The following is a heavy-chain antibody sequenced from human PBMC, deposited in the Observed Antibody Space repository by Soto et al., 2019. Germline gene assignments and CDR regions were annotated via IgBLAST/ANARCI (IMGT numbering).Heavy chain of an antibody. CDR1: GGTFSRHA. V-gene: IGHV1-69*01. J-gene: IGHJ5*02. Sequence: QVQLVQSGSEVKMPGSSVKVSCKTSGGTFSRHAINWVRQAPGPGLEWMGGIIPLFGTTNYAQKFKGRVTISADESSSTADMELSSLTSEDAAVYYCARAAIRGSSWYFWFDPWGQGTLVTVSS. CDR3: ARAAIRGSSWYFWFDP. D-gene: IGHD6-13*01. CDR2: IIPLFGTT.